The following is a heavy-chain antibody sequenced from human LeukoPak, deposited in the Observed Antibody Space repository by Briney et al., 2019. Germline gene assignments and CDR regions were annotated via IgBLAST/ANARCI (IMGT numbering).Heavy chain of an antibody. J-gene: IGHJ5*02. CDR3: AKDRLNYYDSSTRWFDP. CDR1: GFTFDDYG. V-gene: IGHV3-21*01. CDR2: ISSSSDYI. Sequence: GGSLRLSCAASGFTFDDYGLSWVRQVPGKGLEWVSSISSSSDYIYYADSVKGRFTISRDNSKNTLYLQMNSLRAEDTAVYYCAKDRLNYYDSSTRWFDPWGQGTLVTVSS. D-gene: IGHD3-22*01.